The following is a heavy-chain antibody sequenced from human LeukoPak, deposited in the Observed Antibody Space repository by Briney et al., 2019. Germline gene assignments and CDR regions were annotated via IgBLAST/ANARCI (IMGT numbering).Heavy chain of an antibody. CDR3: ARHCYSTDCYD. V-gene: IGHV5-51*01. Sequence: GESLKISCKGSGYSFTTYWIGWVRQMPGKGLEWMGVIYPGDFDTKYSPPFQGQVTISADKSISTAYLQWSSLKASDTAMYYCARHCYSTDCYDWGQGTLVTVSS. CDR2: IYPGDFDT. D-gene: IGHD2-2*01. CDR1: GYSFTTYW. J-gene: IGHJ4*02.